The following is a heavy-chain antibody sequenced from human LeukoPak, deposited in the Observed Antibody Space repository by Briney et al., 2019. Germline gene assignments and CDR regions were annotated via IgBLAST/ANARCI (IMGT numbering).Heavy chain of an antibody. Sequence: GGSLRLSCAASGFTFSNAWMSWLRQAPGKGVEWVGRIKSKSDGGTTDYAAPVKGRFTISRDDSKNTLYLQMNSLKTEDTAVYYCTTDERRDFDYWGQGTLVTVSS. CDR2: IKSKSDGGTT. V-gene: IGHV3-15*01. CDR1: GFTFSNAW. D-gene: IGHD1-1*01. CDR3: TTDERRDFDY. J-gene: IGHJ4*02.